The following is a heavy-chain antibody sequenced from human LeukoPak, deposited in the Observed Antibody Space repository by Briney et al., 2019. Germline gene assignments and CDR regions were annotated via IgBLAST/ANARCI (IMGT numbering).Heavy chain of an antibody. CDR1: GFTVAVSSNY. CDR3: ARDARSGYLWPYYMDV. CDR2: IYSDDST. J-gene: IGHJ6*03. V-gene: IGHV3-53*01. Sequence: GGSLRLSCAASGFTVAVSSNYMSWVRQAPGKGLECVSIIYSDDSTYYADSVKGRFTISRDKSKSTVFLQMNSLRAEDTAVYYCARDARSGYLWPYYMDVWGKGTTVTVSS. D-gene: IGHD2-21*01.